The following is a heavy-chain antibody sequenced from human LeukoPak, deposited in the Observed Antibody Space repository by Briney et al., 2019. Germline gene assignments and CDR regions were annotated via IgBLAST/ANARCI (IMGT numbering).Heavy chain of an antibody. CDR1: GVYITTYY. D-gene: IGHD2-21*02. Sequence: SETLSLTCTVSGVYITTYYWIWIRQPPGKRLEWSGYIYYTGNTNYNLSPETRVTMSGDTSNKEFSLKTSSATAAATAVYFCASGSVVTALDQWGQGTLVTVSS. V-gene: IGHV4-59*13. CDR3: ASGSVVTALDQ. CDR2: IYYTGNT. J-gene: IGHJ4*02.